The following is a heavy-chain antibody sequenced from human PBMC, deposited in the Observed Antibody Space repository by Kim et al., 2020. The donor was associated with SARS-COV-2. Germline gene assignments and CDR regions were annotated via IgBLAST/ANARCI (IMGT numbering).Heavy chain of an antibody. D-gene: IGHD3-16*01. J-gene: IGHJ4*02. CDR3: AGYLGGLKFVY. CDR1: GGTFSSYA. V-gene: IGHV1-69*13. Sequence: SVKVSCKASGGTFSSYAISWVRQAPGQGLEWMGGIIPIFGTANFAQKFQGRVTITADESTSTAYMELSSLRSEDTAVYYCAGYLGGLKFVYWGQGTLVTVSS. CDR2: IIPIFGTA.